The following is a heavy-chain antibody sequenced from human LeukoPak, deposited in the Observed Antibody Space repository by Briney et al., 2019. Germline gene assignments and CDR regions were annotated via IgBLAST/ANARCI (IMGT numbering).Heavy chain of an antibody. D-gene: IGHD6-13*01. CDR3: ARDVGSSWYEDY. CDR2: INWSGGST. V-gene: IGHV3-20*04. CDR1: GFTFDDYG. Sequence: GGSLRLSCAASGFTFDDYGMSWVRQAPGKGLEWVSGINWSGGSTGYADSVKGRFTISRDNAKNSLYLQMNSLRAEDAALYYCARDVGSSWYEDYWGQGTLVTVSS. J-gene: IGHJ4*02.